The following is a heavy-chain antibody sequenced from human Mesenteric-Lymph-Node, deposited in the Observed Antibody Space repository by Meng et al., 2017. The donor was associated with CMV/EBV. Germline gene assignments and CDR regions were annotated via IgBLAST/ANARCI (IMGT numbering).Heavy chain of an antibody. J-gene: IGHJ4*02. CDR1: GGPISSSSYY. CDR2: ISSSGSTI. D-gene: IGHD4-17*01. Sequence: LSLTCTVSGGPISSSSYYWGWIRQPPGKGLEWVSYISSSGSTIYYADSVKARFTISRDNAKNSLYLQMNSLRAGDTAVYYCARRRPYGDYDYWGQGTLVTVSS. CDR3: ARRRPYGDYDY. V-gene: IGHV3-11*04.